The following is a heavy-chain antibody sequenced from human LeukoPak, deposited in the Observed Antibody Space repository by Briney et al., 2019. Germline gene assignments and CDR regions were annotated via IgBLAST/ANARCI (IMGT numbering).Heavy chain of an antibody. Sequence: WASVKVSCKASGYTFTGYYMHWVRQAPGQGLEWMGWINPNSGGTNYAQKLQGRVTMTTDTSTSTAYMELRSLRSDDTAVYYCASGDGATLGGFDYWGQGTLVTVSS. CDR2: INPNSGGT. D-gene: IGHD1-26*01. CDR3: ASGDGATLGGFDY. J-gene: IGHJ4*02. V-gene: IGHV1-2*02. CDR1: GYTFTGYY.